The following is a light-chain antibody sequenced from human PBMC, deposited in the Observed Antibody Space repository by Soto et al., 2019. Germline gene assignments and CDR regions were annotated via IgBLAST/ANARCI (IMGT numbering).Light chain of an antibody. CDR2: DAS. V-gene: IGKV1-33*01. Sequence: DIQMTQSPSSLSASVGDRVTITCQASQDIKNYLNWYQQKSGKXPXXLIYDASDLETGVPSRFSGSGSGTEFTLTISSLQPDDYGTYYCQQYYDFRTFGQGTKVDIK. CDR1: QDIKNY. CDR3: QQYYDFRT. J-gene: IGKJ1*01.